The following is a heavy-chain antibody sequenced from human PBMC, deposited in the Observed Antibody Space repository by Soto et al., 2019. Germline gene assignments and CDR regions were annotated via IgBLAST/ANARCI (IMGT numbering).Heavy chain of an antibody. J-gene: IGHJ4*02. CDR1: GFTFSSYS. D-gene: IGHD3-22*01. CDR2: ISSSSSYI. CDR3: ARDSSGYHSNFDY. Sequence: GGSLRLSCAASGFTFSSYSMNWVRQAPGKGLEWVSSISSSSSYIYYADSVKGRFTISRDNAKNSLYLQMNSLRAEDTAVYYCARDSSGYHSNFDYWGQGTLVTVSS. V-gene: IGHV3-21*01.